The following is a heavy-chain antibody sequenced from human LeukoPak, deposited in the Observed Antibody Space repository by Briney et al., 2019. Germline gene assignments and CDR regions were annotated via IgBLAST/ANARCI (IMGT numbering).Heavy chain of an antibody. J-gene: IGHJ4*02. CDR3: AREFSYSSMPKYYYDSSGYPDY. D-gene: IGHD3-22*01. V-gene: IGHV1-2*02. Sequence: ASVKVSCKASGYTFTGYYMHWVRQAPGQGLEWMGWINPNSGGTNYAQKFQGRVTMTRDTSISTAYMELSRLRSDDTAVYYCAREFSYSSMPKYYYDSSGYPDYWGQGTLVTVSS. CDR2: INPNSGGT. CDR1: GYTFTGYY.